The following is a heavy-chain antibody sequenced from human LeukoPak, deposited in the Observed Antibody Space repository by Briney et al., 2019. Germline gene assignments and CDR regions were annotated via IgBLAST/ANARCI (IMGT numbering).Heavy chain of an antibody. J-gene: IGHJ4*02. V-gene: IGHV4-4*02. Sequence: AGTLSLTCAVSGGSISSSNWWSWVRRPPGKGLEWIGEIYHSGSTNYNPSLKSRVTISVDKSKNQFSLKLSSVTAADTAVYYCASGPYYYDSSGNFDYWGQGTLVTVSS. CDR1: GGSISSSNW. CDR2: IYHSGST. CDR3: ASGPYYYDSSGNFDY. D-gene: IGHD3-22*01.